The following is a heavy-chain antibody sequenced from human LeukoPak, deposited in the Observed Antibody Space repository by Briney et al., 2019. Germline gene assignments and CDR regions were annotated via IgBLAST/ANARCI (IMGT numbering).Heavy chain of an antibody. CDR1: GFTFNNYA. D-gene: IGHD3-9*01. CDR3: AKPRYSYYYYMDV. V-gene: IGHV3-23*01. Sequence: GGSLRLSCAASGFTFNNYAMSWVRQAPGKGLEWVSDISGSGGNTYYAASVKGRFTISRDNSENTLYLQMNSLRAEDTAVYYCAKPRYSYYYYMDVWGKGTTVTISS. J-gene: IGHJ6*03. CDR2: ISGSGGNT.